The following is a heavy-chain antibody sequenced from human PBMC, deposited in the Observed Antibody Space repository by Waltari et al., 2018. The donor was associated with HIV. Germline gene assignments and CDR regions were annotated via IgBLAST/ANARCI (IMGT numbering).Heavy chain of an antibody. V-gene: IGHV3-30*18. CDR1: GFTFSSYA. J-gene: IGHJ4*02. CDR2: IWYDGRNT. D-gene: IGHD2-15*01. Sequence: QVQLVESGGGVVQPGRSLRLSCAASGFTFSSYARHWVRQAPGNGLEWGAVIWYDGRNTYYADSVKGRFTISRDNSKNTLYLQMSSLRAEDTAMYYCAKNPLSGEGYFDYWGQGTLVTVSS. CDR3: AKNPLSGEGYFDY.